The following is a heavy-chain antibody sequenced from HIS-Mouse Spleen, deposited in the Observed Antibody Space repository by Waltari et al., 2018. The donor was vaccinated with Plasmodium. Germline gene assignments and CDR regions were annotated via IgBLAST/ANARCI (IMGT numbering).Heavy chain of an antibody. D-gene: IGHD6-13*01. CDR2: ISYDGSNK. J-gene: IGHJ4*02. Sequence: QVQLVESGGGVVQPGRSLRLSCAASGFTFSSYGMHWVRQAPGKGRGWGAVISYDGSNKYYADSVKGRFTISRDNSKNTLYLQMNSLRAEDTAVYYCAKDRRSSSWYVDYWGQGTLVTVSS. CDR3: AKDRRSSSWYVDY. CDR1: GFTFSSYG. V-gene: IGHV3-30*18.